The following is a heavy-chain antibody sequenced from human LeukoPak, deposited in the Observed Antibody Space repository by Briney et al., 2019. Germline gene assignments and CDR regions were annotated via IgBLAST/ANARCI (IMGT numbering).Heavy chain of an antibody. J-gene: IGHJ4*02. CDR3: ASSAAGIYYFDY. V-gene: IGHV1-46*01. D-gene: IGHD6-13*01. Sequence: GASVKVSCKASGYTFTSYYMHWVRQAPGQGLEWMGIINPSGGSTSYAQKFQGRVTMTEDTSTDTAYMELSSLRSEDTAVYYCASSAAGIYYFDYWGQGTLVTVSS. CDR1: GYTFTSYY. CDR2: INPSGGST.